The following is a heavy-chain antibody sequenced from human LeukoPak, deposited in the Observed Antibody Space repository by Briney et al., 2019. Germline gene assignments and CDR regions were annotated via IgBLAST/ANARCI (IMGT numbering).Heavy chain of an antibody. CDR3: ARGGLSSNYFDY. CDR2: INHGGST. J-gene: IGHJ4*02. Sequence: PSETLSLTCAVYGGSFSGYYWTWLRQSPGKGLEWIGEINHGGSTKYHPSLKSRVATSVDTSKKQFYLKLSSVTAADTAVYYCARGGLSSNYFDYWGQGTLVTVSS. D-gene: IGHD4-11*01. CDR1: GGSFSGYY. V-gene: IGHV4-34*01.